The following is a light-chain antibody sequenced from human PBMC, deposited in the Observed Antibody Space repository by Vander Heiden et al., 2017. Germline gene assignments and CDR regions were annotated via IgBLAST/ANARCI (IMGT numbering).Light chain of an antibody. CDR3: QQLNTSPFT. V-gene: IGKV1-9*01. CDR1: QDISTY. Sequence: DIQLTQSPSFLSASVGDRVTITCRASQDISTYLAWYQQKPGKAPKILIYVASNLQSGDPSRFRGSRSGTEFNLTIRSLQPEDFATYYCQQLNTSPFTFGPGTTVDI. CDR2: VAS. J-gene: IGKJ3*01.